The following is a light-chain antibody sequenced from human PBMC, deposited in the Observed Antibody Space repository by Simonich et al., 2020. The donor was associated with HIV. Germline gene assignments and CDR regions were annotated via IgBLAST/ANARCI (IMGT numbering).Light chain of an antibody. CDR3: HQYYTIPLT. V-gene: IGKV4-1*01. J-gene: IGKJ4*01. CDR1: QSVLYNFNNKNY. Sequence: DIVMTQSPDSLAVSLGERATINCKSSQSVLYNFNNKNYLAWYQQKQGQPPKLLIYLASILQSGFPDRFSGSGSGTDFTLTIDSLQAEDVAFYYCHQYYTIPLTFGGGTKVEIK. CDR2: LAS.